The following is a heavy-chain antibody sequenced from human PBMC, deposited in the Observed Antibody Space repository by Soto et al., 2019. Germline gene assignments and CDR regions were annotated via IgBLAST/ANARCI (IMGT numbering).Heavy chain of an antibody. Sequence: QVQLVQSGAEVKKPGSSVKVSCKASGGTFSSYAISWVRQAPGQGLEWMGGIIPIFGTANYAQKFQGRVTITADESTSTDYMELSSLRSADTAVYYYARQAAGTSIDYWGQGTLVTASS. CDR2: IIPIFGTA. V-gene: IGHV1-69*01. J-gene: IGHJ4*02. D-gene: IGHD6-13*01. CDR3: ARQAAGTSIDY. CDR1: GGTFSSYA.